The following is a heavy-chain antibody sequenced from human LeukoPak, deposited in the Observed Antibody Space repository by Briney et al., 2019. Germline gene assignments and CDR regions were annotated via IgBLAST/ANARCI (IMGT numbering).Heavy chain of an antibody. CDR1: GFTFASHG. CDR3: ARVDNNGLYSEYFDH. CDR2: ITSTSSYI. V-gene: IGHV3-21*01. D-gene: IGHD6-19*01. J-gene: IGHJ1*01. Sequence: GGSLRLSCVASGFTFASHGMNWVRQAPGKGLEWVSSITSTSSYIYYGDSVKGRFTTSRDNAKNSLFLQMHSLRAEDTAVYYCARVDNNGLYSEYFDHWGQGTLVTVSS.